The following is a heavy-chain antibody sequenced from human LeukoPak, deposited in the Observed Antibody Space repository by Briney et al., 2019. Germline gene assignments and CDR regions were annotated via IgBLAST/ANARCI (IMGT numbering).Heavy chain of an antibody. V-gene: IGHV4-61*02. CDR2: IYTSGST. CDR1: GGSISSSGSSY. Sequence: SETLSLTCTVSGGSISSSGSSYWSWIRQPAGKGLEWIGRIYTSGSTSYNPSLKRRVTISVDTSKNQFALKLSSVTAADTAVYYCARGYSSGWYQDAFDIWGQGTMVTVSS. J-gene: IGHJ3*02. CDR3: ARGYSSGWYQDAFDI. D-gene: IGHD6-19*01.